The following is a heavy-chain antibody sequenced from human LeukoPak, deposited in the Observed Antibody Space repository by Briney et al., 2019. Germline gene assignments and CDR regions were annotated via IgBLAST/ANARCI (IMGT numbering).Heavy chain of an antibody. CDR1: GFTFSTFA. CDR2: IFPSGGEI. J-gene: IGHJ4*02. Sequence: GGSLRLSCAASGFTFSTFAMIWVRQPPGKGLEWVSSIFPSGGEIHYADSVRGRFTISRDNSKSTLSLQMSSLRAEDTAIYYCAKADDCGGDCYCDYWGQGTLVTVSS. V-gene: IGHV3-23*01. CDR3: AKADDCGGDCYCDY. D-gene: IGHD2-21*02.